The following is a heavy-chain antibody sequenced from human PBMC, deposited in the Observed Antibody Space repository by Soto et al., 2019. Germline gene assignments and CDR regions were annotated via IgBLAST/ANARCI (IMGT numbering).Heavy chain of an antibody. V-gene: IGHV1-58*01. Sequence: PSVKVSCKASGFTFTSSAVQWVRQARGQRLEWIGWIVVGSGNTNYAQKFQERVTITRDMSTSTAYMELSSLRSEDTAVYYCAAEASGTDHYYYGMDVWGQGTTVTVSS. CDR1: GFTFTSSA. CDR2: IVVGSGNT. J-gene: IGHJ6*02. CDR3: AAEASGTDHYYYGMDV. D-gene: IGHD6-13*01.